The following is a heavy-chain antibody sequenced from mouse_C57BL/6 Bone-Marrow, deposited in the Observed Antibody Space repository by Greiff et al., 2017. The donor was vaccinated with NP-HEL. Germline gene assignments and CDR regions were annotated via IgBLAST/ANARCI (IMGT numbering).Heavy chain of an antibody. J-gene: IGHJ2*01. CDR3: ARDPLLLDY. V-gene: IGHV1-19*01. D-gene: IGHD2-1*01. CDR2: INPYNGGT. CDR1: GYTFTDYY. Sequence: EVQLQQSGPVLVKPGASVKMSCKASGYTFTDYYMNWVKQSHGKSLEWIGVINPYNGGTSYNQKFKGKATLTVDKSSSTAYMELNSLTSEDSAVYYCARDPLLLDYWGQGTTLTVSS.